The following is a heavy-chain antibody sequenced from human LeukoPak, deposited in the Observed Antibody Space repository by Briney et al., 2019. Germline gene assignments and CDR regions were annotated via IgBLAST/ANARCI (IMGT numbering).Heavy chain of an antibody. V-gene: IGHV4-30-4*01. CDR2: IYNSGST. CDR3: ARAVGYSYGPDC. J-gene: IGHJ4*02. CDR1: GGSISSGDYY. Sequence: SETLSLTCTVSGGSISSGDYYWSWIRQPPGKGLEWIGYIYNSGSTYYNPSLKSRFTTSVDMSKNQFSLKLSSVTAADTAVYYCARAVGYSYGPDCWGQGTLVTVSS. D-gene: IGHD5-18*01.